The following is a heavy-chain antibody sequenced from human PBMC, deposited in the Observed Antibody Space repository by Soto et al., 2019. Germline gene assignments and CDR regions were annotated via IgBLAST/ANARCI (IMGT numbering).Heavy chain of an antibody. CDR1: GGSISRGGHY. CDR3: ARVPNTGSYSYYGLDV. D-gene: IGHD1-26*01. J-gene: IGHJ6*02. Sequence: PSETLSLTCTGSGGSISRGGHYWIWIRQHAGKGLEWMGYIYYSGSTYYNPSLKSRVTISVDTSQNQFSLKLTSVTAADTAIYYCARVPNTGSYSYYGLDVWGQGTTVTV. CDR2: IYYSGST. V-gene: IGHV4-31*03.